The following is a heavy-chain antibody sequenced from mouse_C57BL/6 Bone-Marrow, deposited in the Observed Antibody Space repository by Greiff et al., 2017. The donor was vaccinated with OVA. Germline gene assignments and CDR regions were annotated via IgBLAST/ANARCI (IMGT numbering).Heavy chain of an antibody. CDR3: ARLITTVVADYCDY. CDR1: GYTFTDYN. Sequence: EVQLQQSGPELVKPGASVKIPCKASGYTFTDYNMDWVKQSHGKSLEWIGDINPNNGGTIYNQKFKGKATLTVDKSSSTAYMELRSLTSEDTAVYYGARLITTVVADYCDYWGQGTTLTVSS. CDR2: INPNNGGT. J-gene: IGHJ2*01. V-gene: IGHV1-18*01. D-gene: IGHD1-1*01.